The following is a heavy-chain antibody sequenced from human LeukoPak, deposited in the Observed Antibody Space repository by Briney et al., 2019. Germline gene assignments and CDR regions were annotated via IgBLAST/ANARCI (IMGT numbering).Heavy chain of an antibody. CDR3: ARQRSKYYYENY. D-gene: IGHD3-22*01. J-gene: IGHJ4*02. V-gene: IGHV4-39*01. CDR1: GGSISNSSYY. Sequence: SETLSLTCSVSGGSISNSSYYWGWIRQPPGKGLEWIGTIYYSGNTYHNPSLKSRVIISVDTSKNQFSLKLSSVTAADTAVYYCARQRSKYYYENYWGQGTLVTVSS. CDR2: IYYSGNT.